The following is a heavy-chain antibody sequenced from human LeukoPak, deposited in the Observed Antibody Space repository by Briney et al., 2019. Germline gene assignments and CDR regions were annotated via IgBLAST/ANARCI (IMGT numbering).Heavy chain of an antibody. D-gene: IGHD3-9*01. V-gene: IGHV1-18*01. J-gene: IGHJ4*02. CDR1: GYTFTSYG. Sequence: GASVKVSCKASGYTFTSYGISWVRQAPGQGLEWMGWISAYNGNTNYAQKLQGRVTMTTDTSTSTAYMELRSLRSDDTAVYYCARAYYDILTGYYGPLDYWGQGTLVTVSS. CDR2: ISAYNGNT. CDR3: ARAYYDILTGYYGPLDY.